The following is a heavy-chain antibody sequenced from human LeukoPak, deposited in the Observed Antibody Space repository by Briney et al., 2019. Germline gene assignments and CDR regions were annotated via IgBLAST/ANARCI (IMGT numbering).Heavy chain of an antibody. CDR3: ARQYSYGYYFDY. D-gene: IGHD5-18*01. CDR2: IYYSGST. V-gene: IGHV4-59*01. J-gene: IGHJ4*02. Sequence: SETLSLTCTVSGGSISSYYWSWIRQPPGMGLEWIGYIYYSGSTNYNPSLKSRVTISVDTSKNQFSLKLSSVTAADTAVYYCARQYSYGYYFDYWGQGTLVTVSS. CDR1: GGSISSYY.